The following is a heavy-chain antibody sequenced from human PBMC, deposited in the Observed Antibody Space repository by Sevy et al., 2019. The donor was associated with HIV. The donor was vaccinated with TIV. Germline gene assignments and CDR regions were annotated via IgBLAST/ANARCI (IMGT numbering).Heavy chain of an antibody. J-gene: IGHJ6*02. CDR1: GGSISSYY. CDR2: IYYSGST. D-gene: IGHD2-21*01. Sequence: GSLRLSCTVSGGSISSYYWSWIRQPPGKGLEWIGYIYYSGSTNYNPSLKSRVTISVDTSKNQFSLKLSSVTAADTAVYYCARGLWSGTGGYYYYGMDVWGQGTTVTVSS. V-gene: IGHV4-59*01. CDR3: ARGLWSGTGGYYYYGMDV.